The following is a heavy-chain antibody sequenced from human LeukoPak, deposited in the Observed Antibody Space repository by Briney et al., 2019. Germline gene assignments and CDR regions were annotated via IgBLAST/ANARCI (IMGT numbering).Heavy chain of an antibody. CDR1: GYSFTSYW. CDR2: IYPGDSDT. V-gene: IGHV5-51*01. D-gene: IGHD6-19*01. Sequence: GESLQFSCKGSGYSFTSYWIGWVRQMPGKGLEWMGIIYPGDSDTRYSPSFQGQVTISADKSISTAYLQWSSLKASDTAMYYCARPIYSSGWKFDYWGQGTLVTVSS. J-gene: IGHJ4*02. CDR3: ARPIYSSGWKFDY.